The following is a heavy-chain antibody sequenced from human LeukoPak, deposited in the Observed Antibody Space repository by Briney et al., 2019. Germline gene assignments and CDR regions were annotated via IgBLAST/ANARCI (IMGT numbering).Heavy chain of an antibody. CDR3: AKDHYYDSSGTPDAFDI. J-gene: IGHJ3*02. D-gene: IGHD3-22*01. CDR2: ISGSGGST. CDR1: GFTFSSYA. Sequence: GGSLRLSCAASGFTFSSYAMSWVRQAPGKGLEWVSAISGSGGSTYYADSVKGRFTISRDNSKNTLYLQMNSLRAEDTAVYYCAKDHYYDSSGTPDAFDIWGQGTMVTVSS. V-gene: IGHV3-23*01.